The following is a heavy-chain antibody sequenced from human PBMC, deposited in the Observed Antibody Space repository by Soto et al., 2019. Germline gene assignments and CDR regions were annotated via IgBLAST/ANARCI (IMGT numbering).Heavy chain of an antibody. CDR2: IIPMFGTT. V-gene: IGHV1-69*01. CDR3: ARDRTSTLVHRYYGMGV. J-gene: IGHJ6*02. Sequence: QVQLMQSGVEGKKPGSSVKVSCKVSGGTFSNYGISWVRQAPGQGLEWMGGIIPMFGTTDYAQNFQGRVTITADESTTTAYMELRGLTSKDTAVYYCARDRTSTLVHRYYGMGVWGQGTTVTVSS. D-gene: IGHD2-2*01. CDR1: GGTFSNYG.